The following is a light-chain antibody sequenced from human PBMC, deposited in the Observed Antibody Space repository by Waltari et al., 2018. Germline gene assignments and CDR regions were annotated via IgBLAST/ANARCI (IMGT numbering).Light chain of an antibody. CDR1: QSVLYSTKRKNY. J-gene: IGKJ1*01. V-gene: IGKV4-1*01. CDR2: WAS. CDR3: HQYSTTPWT. Sequence: DFVMTQSPEFLAVSLGERATINCKSSQSVLYSTKRKNYLAWYNQKPGQPPKLLIYWASTRESGVPDRFSGSGSGTDFTLTISSLQAEDVAVYYCHQYSTTPWTFGQGTKVEI.